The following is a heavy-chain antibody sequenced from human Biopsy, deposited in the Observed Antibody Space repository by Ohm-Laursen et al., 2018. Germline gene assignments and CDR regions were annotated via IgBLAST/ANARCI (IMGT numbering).Heavy chain of an antibody. CDR3: ARLYRLDDYWNDDPPDAFDV. V-gene: IGHV4-59*01. CDR2: ISNRGST. J-gene: IGHJ3*01. D-gene: IGHD3-3*01. CDR1: GGSISSYY. Sequence: SQTLSLTCTVSGGSISSYYWNWIRQPPGKGLEWIGYISNRGSTNYNPSLRGRVTISVDTSKNQFSLKLSSLTAADTAVFFCARLYRLDDYWNDDPPDAFDVWGQGTVVTVSS.